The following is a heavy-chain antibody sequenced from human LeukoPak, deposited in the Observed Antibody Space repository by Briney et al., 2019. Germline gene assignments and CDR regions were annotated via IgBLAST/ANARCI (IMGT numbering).Heavy chain of an antibody. CDR1: GYTFTSYG. CDR3: ALRDSSSWYGWFDP. CDR2: ISAYNGNT. J-gene: IGHJ5*02. D-gene: IGHD6-13*01. Sequence: ASVKVSCKASGYTFTSYGISWVRQAPGQGLEWMGWISAYNGNTNYAQKLQGRVTMTTDTSTSTAYMELRSLRSDDTAVYYCALRDSSSWYGWFDPWGQGTLVTVSS. V-gene: IGHV1-18*01.